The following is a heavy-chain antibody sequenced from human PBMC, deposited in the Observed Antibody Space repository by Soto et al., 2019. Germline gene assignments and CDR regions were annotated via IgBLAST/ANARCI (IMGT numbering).Heavy chain of an antibody. J-gene: IGHJ6*02. CDR2: INPSGGST. CDR3: ARDRQLELRPFIYYYYYGMDV. CDR1: GYTFTSYY. D-gene: IGHD1-7*01. V-gene: IGHV1-46*01. Sequence: QVQLVQSGAEVKKPGASVKVSCKASGYTFTSYYMHWVRQAPGQGLEWMGIINPSGGSTSYAQKFQGIVTMTRDTSTSTVYIELSRLRSEDTAVYYCARDRQLELRPFIYYYYYGMDVWGQGTTVTVS.